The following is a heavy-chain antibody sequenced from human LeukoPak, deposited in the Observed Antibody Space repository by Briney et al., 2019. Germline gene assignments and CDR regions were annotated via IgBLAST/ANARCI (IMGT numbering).Heavy chain of an antibody. CDR3: AKGGVYYDSSGYLDYFDY. CDR1: GFTFSNYG. J-gene: IGHJ4*02. V-gene: IGHV3-23*01. CDR2: ISGSGGST. Sequence: GGSLRLSCAASGFTFSNYGMDWVRQAPGKGLEWVSAISGSGGSTYYADSVKGRFTISRDNSKNTLYLQMNSLRAEDTAVYYCAKGGVYYDSSGYLDYFDYWGQGTLVTVSS. D-gene: IGHD3-22*01.